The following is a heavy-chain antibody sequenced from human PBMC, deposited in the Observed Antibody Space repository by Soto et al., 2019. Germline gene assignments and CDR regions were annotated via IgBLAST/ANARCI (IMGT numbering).Heavy chain of an antibody. J-gene: IGHJ3*01. V-gene: IGHV3-11*05. CDR2: T. Sequence: QVQLVESGGGSVKPGGSLRLSCAASGFTFSDYYMSWIRQAPGKGLEWVSDTNYADSVKGRFTISRDNAKNSLYLQMNSLRAEDTAVYYCARDLRYGAFDFWGQGTMVTVSS. D-gene: IGHD5-18*01. CDR3: ARDLRYGAFDF. CDR1: GFTFSDYY.